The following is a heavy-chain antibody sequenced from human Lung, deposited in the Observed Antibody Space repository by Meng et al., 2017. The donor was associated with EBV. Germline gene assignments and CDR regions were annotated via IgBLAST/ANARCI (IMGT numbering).Heavy chain of an antibody. D-gene: IGHD1-14*01. J-gene: IGHJ5*02. V-gene: IGHV1-18*01. CDR2: ISAYNGNT. Sequence: VQLLQFGGEVKKPGASVKVSCKASGYIFNNYGVSWVRQAPGQGPEWMGWISAYNGNTNYAQNFQGRFTMTTDTSTSTAYMELRSLRSDDTAVYYCARDLPGGTKGTWLDLWGQGTLVTVS. CDR1: GYIFNNYG. CDR3: ARDLPGGTKGTWLDL.